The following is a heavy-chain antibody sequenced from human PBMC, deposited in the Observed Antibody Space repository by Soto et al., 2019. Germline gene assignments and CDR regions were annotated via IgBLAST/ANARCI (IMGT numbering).Heavy chain of an antibody. CDR3: SSPLECSGGSWYSGTDY. CDR1: GFTLGDNA. J-gene: IGHJ4*02. D-gene: IGHD2-15*01. V-gene: IGHV3-49*03. Sequence: SLRLSCAASGFTLGDNALSWFRQAPGEGLVWVGFIRGKVYGETTEYDASVKGRFSISRDESKNIAYLQMNSLTTEAAAVYCCSSPLECSGGSWYSGTDYWGQGTLVTVSP. CDR2: IRGKVYGETT.